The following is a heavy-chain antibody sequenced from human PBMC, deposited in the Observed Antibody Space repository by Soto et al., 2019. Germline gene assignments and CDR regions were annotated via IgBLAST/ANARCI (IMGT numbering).Heavy chain of an antibody. D-gene: IGHD3-10*02. Sequence: PSETLSLTCSVSGGSISTSSSYWGWIRQPPGKGLEWIGSIFYSGNTYYNPSLKSRLTISVDTSKNQFSLKLSSVTAADTAVYYCARHMSFSPIDAFDIWGRGTMVTVS. J-gene: IGHJ3*02. CDR3: ARHMSFSPIDAFDI. CDR1: GGSISTSSSY. V-gene: IGHV4-39*01. CDR2: IFYSGNT.